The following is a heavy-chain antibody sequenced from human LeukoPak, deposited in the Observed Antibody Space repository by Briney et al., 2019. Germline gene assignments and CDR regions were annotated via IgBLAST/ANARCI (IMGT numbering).Heavy chain of an antibody. Sequence: ASVKVSCKASGYTFTSYYMHWVRQAPGQGLEWMGIINPSGGSTSYAQKFQGRVTMTRDMSASTVYMELSSLRSEDTAVYYCASESGSYWGLQHWGQGTLVTVSS. CDR2: INPSGGST. CDR3: ASESGSYWGLQH. CDR1: GYTFTSYY. D-gene: IGHD1-26*01. J-gene: IGHJ1*01. V-gene: IGHV1-46*01.